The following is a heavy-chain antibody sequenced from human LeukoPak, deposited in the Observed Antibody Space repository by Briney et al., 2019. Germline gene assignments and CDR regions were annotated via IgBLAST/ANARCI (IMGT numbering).Heavy chain of an antibody. CDR3: AREGTDYGDYKNWFDP. J-gene: IGHJ5*02. CDR2: IWYDGSSK. CDR1: GFTFSSFA. Sequence: GGSLRLSCAASGFTFSSFAIHWVRRVPGKGLEWVAAIWYDGSSKHYVDSVKGLFIISRDNSKNTVYLQMNSLRVEDTAVYYCAREGTDYGDYKNWFDPWGQGTLVTVSS. D-gene: IGHD4-17*01. V-gene: IGHV3-33*01.